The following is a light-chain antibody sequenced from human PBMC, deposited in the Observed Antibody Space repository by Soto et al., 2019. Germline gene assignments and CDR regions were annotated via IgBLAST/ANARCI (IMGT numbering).Light chain of an antibody. CDR2: AAS. CDR1: QSISSY. Sequence: DIQMTQSPSSLSASVGDRVTITCRASQSISSYLNWYQQKPGKAPKLLIYAASSLQSGVPSRFRGSGTGTIFPLPISSLQHKDFAIYYCKKIYSTPIPSGQGTGLEFK. CDR3: KKIYSTPIP. J-gene: IGKJ5*01. V-gene: IGKV1-39*01.